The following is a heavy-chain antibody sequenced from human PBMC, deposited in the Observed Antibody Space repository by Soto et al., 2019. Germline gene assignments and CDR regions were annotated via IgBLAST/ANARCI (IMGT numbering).Heavy chain of an antibody. CDR2: LSGSGTST. Sequence: GGSLRLSSASSGFSFFNYAMNLLRQAPGKGLEWVSGLSGSGTSTYYADSVRGRFTISRDNSRDTLFLQMNSLTADDTAVYYCAKATTNGGWFNPFDSWGQGALVTVSS. CDR1: GFSFFNYA. J-gene: IGHJ4*02. D-gene: IGHD6-19*01. V-gene: IGHV3-23*01. CDR3: AKATTNGGWFNPFDS.